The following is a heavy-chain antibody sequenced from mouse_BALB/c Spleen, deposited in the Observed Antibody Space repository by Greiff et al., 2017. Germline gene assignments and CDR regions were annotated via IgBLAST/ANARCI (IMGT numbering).Heavy chain of an antibody. CDR3: ARHEREYGNYASAWFAY. CDR1: GFAFSSYD. V-gene: IGHV5-12-1*01. Sequence: EVQVVESGGGLVKPGGSLKLSCAASGFAFSSYDMSWVRQTPEKRLEWVAYISSGGGSTYYPDTVKGRFTISRDNAKNTLYLQMSSLKSEDTAMYYCARHEREYGNYASAWFAYWGQGTLVTVSA. D-gene: IGHD2-10*02. J-gene: IGHJ3*01. CDR2: ISSGGGST.